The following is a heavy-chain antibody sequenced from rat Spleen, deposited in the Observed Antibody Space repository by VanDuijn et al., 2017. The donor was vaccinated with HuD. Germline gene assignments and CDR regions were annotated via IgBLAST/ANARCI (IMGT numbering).Heavy chain of an antibody. V-gene: IGHV2-13*01. Sequence: QVQLKESGPGLVQPSQTLSLSCTVSGFSLISYGVNWVRQSPGQGLEWMGGIWGDGSTKYNSALKSRLSISRDTSKNQVFLKMNSLQTDDTAIYFCTRSYGGYTSNWFAYWGQGTLVTVSS. CDR1: GFSLISYG. J-gene: IGHJ3*01. CDR2: IWGDGST. D-gene: IGHD1-11*01. CDR3: TRSYGGYTSNWFAY.